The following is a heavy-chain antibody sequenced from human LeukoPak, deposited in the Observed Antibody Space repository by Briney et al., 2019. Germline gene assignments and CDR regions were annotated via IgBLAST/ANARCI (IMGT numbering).Heavy chain of an antibody. D-gene: IGHD1-26*01. CDR2: IYHSGST. Sequence: SGTLSLTCAVSGGSISSSNWWSWVRPPPGKGLEWIGEIYHSGSTNYNPSLKSRVTISVDKSKNQFSLKLSSVTAADTAVYYCARDQKRGMSWELLRAQTYDAFDIWGQGTMVTVSS. J-gene: IGHJ3*02. CDR1: GGSISSSNW. V-gene: IGHV4-4*02. CDR3: ARDQKRGMSWELLRAQTYDAFDI.